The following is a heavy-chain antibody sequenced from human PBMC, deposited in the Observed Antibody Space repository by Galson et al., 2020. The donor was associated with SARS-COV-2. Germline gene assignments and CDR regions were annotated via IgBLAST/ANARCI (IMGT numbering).Heavy chain of an antibody. CDR3: ARDRGYLGWDSSGIDY. J-gene: IGHJ4*02. CDR1: GFTFSSYG. V-gene: IGHV3-33*01. D-gene: IGHD3-22*01. CDR2: IWYDGSNK. Sequence: GESLKISCAASGFTFSSYGMHWVRQAPGKGLEWVAVIWYDGSNKYYADSVKGRFTISRDNSKNTLYLQMNSLRAEDTAVYYCARDRGYLGWDSSGIDYWGQGTLVTVSS.